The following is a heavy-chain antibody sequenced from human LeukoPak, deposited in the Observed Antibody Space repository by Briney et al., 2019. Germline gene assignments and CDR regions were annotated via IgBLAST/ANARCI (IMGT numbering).Heavy chain of an antibody. Sequence: SETLSLTCTVSGGSISSSSYYWGWIRQPPGKGLEWIGSIYYSGSTYYNPSLKSRVTISVDTSKNQFSLKLSSVTAADTAVYYCATASEETEPSRWFDPWGQGTLVTVSS. J-gene: IGHJ5*02. V-gene: IGHV4-39*01. CDR1: GGSISSSSYY. CDR3: ATASEETEPSRWFDP. CDR2: IYYSGST.